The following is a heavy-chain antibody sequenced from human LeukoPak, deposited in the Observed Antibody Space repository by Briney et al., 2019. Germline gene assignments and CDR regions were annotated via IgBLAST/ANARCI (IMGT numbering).Heavy chain of an antibody. CDR3: AKAPYSGGFMYFDY. V-gene: IGHV3-23*01. J-gene: IGHJ4*02. CDR1: GGTFSSYA. D-gene: IGHD1-26*01. CDR2: ISGSGGST. Sequence: GGSLRLFCAASGGTFSSYAMSWVRQAPGKGLEWVSAISGSGGSTYYADSVKGRFTISRDNSKNTLYLQMNSLRAEDTAVYYCAKAPYSGGFMYFDYWGQGTLVTVSS.